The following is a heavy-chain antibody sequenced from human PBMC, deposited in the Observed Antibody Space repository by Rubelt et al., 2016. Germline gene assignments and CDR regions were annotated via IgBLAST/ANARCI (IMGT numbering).Heavy chain of an antibody. J-gene: IGHJ4*02. D-gene: IGHD4-11*01. V-gene: IGHV3-48*01. Sequence: ADSLQGRFIISRDDAKNSLYLQMNSLRAEDTAVYYCARTPTVTTNYFDYWGQGTLVTVSS. CDR3: ARTPTVTTNYFDY.